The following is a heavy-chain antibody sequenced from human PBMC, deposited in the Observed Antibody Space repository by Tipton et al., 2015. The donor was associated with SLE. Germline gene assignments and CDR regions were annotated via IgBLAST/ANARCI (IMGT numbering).Heavy chain of an antibody. CDR1: GGSISSGGYY. V-gene: IGHV4-31*03. J-gene: IGHJ3*02. CDR3: ARQDIVVVVAATRGAVDI. CDR2: IYYSGST. D-gene: IGHD2-15*01. Sequence: TLSLTCTVSGGSISSGGYYWSWIRQHPGKGLEWIGYIYYSGSTYYNPSLKSRVTISVDTSKNQFSLKLSSVTAADTAVYYCARQDIVVVVAATRGAVDIWGQGTMVTVSS.